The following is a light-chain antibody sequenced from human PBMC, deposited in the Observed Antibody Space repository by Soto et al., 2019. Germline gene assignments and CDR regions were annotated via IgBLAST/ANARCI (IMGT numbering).Light chain of an antibody. Sequence: EIVLMQSPGTLSLSPGEGATLSCRASQSVNSNYLAWYQQKPGQAPTVLIFDTSRRATGVPDRFSGSGSGTDFTLTICRLEPDDFAVYYCQQYCSSHFTFGPGTKVNIK. J-gene: IGKJ3*01. V-gene: IGKV3-20*01. CDR2: DTS. CDR3: QQYCSSHFT. CDR1: QSVNSNY.